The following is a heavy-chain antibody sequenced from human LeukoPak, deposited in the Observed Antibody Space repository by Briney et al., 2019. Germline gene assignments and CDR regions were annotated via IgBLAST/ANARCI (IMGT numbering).Heavy chain of an antibody. Sequence: ASVKVSCKASGGTFSSYAISWVRQAPGQGLEWMGRIIPIFGTANYAQKFQGRVTITTDESTSTAYMELSSLRSEDTAVYYCASISGSYSVGYFDYWGQGTLVTVSS. CDR3: ASISGSYSVGYFDY. D-gene: IGHD1-26*01. V-gene: IGHV1-69*05. CDR2: IIPIFGTA. J-gene: IGHJ4*02. CDR1: GGTFSSYA.